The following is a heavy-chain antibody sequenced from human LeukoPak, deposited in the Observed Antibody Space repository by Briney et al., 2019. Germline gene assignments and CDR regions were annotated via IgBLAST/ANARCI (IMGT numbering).Heavy chain of an antibody. D-gene: IGHD2-2*01. J-gene: IGHJ6*02. V-gene: IGHV3-33*01. CDR3: ARDIRSTTMDV. Sequence: PGGSLRLSCGASGFTFSNHGMHWVRQAPGKGLEWAAVIWYDGSNKYYADSVEGRFTISRDNSRNTVYLQMNSLRAEDTAVYYCARDIRSTTMDVWGQGTTVIVSS. CDR1: GFTFSNHG. CDR2: IWYDGSNK.